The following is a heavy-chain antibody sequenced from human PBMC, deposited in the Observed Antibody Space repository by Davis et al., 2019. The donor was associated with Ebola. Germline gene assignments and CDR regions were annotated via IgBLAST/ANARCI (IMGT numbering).Heavy chain of an antibody. V-gene: IGHV3-23*01. D-gene: IGHD3-22*01. Sequence: GGSLRLSCAASGFIFSSYVMSWVRQAPGKGLEWVSTLGTSADTYYAESVKGRFTISRDNSKNTLYLQMNGLRAEDTALYYCTAYDSTFRNYWGQGTLVTVSS. CDR3: TAYDSTFRNY. J-gene: IGHJ4*02. CDR1: GFIFSSYV. CDR2: LGTSADT.